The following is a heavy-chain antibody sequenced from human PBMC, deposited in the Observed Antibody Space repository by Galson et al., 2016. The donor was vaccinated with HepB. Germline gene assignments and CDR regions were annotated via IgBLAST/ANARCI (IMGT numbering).Heavy chain of an antibody. CDR2: DKFNSCSP. D-gene: IGHD6-19*01. J-gene: IGHJ5*01. CDR3: ARDPSWYTSGWYDF. V-gene: IGHV3-23*01. CDR1: GFTFRNYA. Sequence: SLRLPRPSSGFTFRNYAMSWVRQAPGKGLEWVSADKFNSCSPYYADSVKGRFTISRNNSKNTLYLQMNSLRAEDTAIYYCARDPSWYTSGWYDFWGQGTLVTVSS.